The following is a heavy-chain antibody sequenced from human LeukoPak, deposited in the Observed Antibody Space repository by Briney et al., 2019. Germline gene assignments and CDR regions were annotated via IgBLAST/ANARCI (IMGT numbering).Heavy chain of an antibody. V-gene: IGHV3-11*03. CDR3: ARLAGRADYFDY. CDR1: GFTFSDYY. D-gene: IGHD6-13*01. Sequence: GGSLRLSWAASGFTFSDYYMSWIRQAPGKGLEWVSYISSSSSYTNYADSVKGRFTISRDNAKNSLYLQMNSLRAEDTAVYYCARLAGRADYFDYWGQGTLVTVSS. CDR2: ISSSSSYT. J-gene: IGHJ4*02.